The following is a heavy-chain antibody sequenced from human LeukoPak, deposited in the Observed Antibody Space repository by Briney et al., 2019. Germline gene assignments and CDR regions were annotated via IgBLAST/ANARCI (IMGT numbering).Heavy chain of an antibody. CDR2: IYYSGST. Sequence: KPSETLSLTCTVSGGSISSSSYYWGWIRQPPGKGLEWIGSIYYSGSTYYNPSLKSRVTISVDTSKNQFSLKLSSVTAADTAVYYCARCERTTVTTGPNRVYFDYWGQGTLVTVSS. CDR3: ARCERTTVTTGPNRVYFDY. CDR1: GGSISSSSYY. D-gene: IGHD4-17*01. J-gene: IGHJ4*02. V-gene: IGHV4-39*01.